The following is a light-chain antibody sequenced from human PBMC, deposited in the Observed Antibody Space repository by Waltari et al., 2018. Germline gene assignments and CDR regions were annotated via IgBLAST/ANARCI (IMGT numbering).Light chain of an antibody. V-gene: IGLV2-23*02. CDR3: SSYAGSSKGV. CDR2: AVS. CDR1: SSDVGTYKR. Sequence: QSALTQPASVSGSPGQSITISCTGTSSDVGTYKRVSWYQQHPGKAPQLMIYAVSTRSSGVSDRFSGSKSGDMAALTISGLQPEDEAEYFCSSYAGSSKGVFGGGTKVTVL. J-gene: IGLJ2*01.